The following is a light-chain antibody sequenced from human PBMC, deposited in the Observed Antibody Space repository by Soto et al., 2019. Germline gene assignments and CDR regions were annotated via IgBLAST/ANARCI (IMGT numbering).Light chain of an antibody. J-gene: IGLJ2*01. CDR2: EVS. V-gene: IGLV2-14*01. CDR3: SSYTISRTLV. CDR1: SSDVGGYNY. Sequence: QSALTQPASVSGSPGQSITISCTGTSSDVGGYNYVSWYQLHPGKAPKLMIYEVSNRPSGVSHRFSGSKSGNTASLTISGFQAEDEADYYSSSYTISRTLVFGGGAKVTVL.